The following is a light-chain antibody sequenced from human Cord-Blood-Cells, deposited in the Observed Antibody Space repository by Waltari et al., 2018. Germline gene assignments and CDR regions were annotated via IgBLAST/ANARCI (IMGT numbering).Light chain of an antibody. J-gene: IGLJ1*01. V-gene: IGLV2-11*01. CDR2: DVS. CDR3: CAYAGSYTFV. Sequence: QSALTQPRSVSGSPGQSVTISCTGTSSDVGGYNYVSWYQQHPGKAPKLRIYDVSKRPSGVPDRFSGSKSGNTASLTISGLQAEDEADYYCCAYAGSYTFVFGTGTKVTVL. CDR1: SSDVGGYNY.